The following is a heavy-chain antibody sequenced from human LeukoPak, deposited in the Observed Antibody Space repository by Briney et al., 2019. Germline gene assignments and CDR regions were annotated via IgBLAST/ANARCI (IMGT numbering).Heavy chain of an antibody. CDR1: GGSISSYY. J-gene: IGHJ6*03. CDR2: IYYSGST. CDR3: ARDGAYYDFWGDRKDYYYYYMDV. V-gene: IGHV4-59*01. D-gene: IGHD3-3*01. Sequence: SETLSLTCTVSGGSISSYYWSWIRQPPGKGLEWIGYIYYSGSTNYNPSLKSRVTISVDTSKNQFSLKLSSVTAADTAVYYCARDGAYYDFWGDRKDYYYYYMDVWGKGTTVTVSS.